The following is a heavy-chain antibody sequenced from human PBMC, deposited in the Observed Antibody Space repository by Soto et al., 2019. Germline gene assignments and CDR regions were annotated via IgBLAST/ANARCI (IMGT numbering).Heavy chain of an antibody. CDR2: ISAGAGST. CDR1: GFTLSSYA. J-gene: IGHJ4*02. Sequence: LRLSCAASGFTLSSYAMSWVRQAPGKGLEWVSTISAGAGSTHYAESVKGRFTISSDNSKTTLYLQMISLRAEDTAVYYCANQYFDYWGQGTLVTVS. CDR3: ANQYFDY. V-gene: IGHV3-23*01.